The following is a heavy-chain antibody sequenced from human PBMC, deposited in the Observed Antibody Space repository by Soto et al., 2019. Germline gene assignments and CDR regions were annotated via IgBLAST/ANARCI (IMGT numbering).Heavy chain of an antibody. J-gene: IGHJ4*02. CDR3: NTWVAVACSILDC. V-gene: IGHV3-15*01. D-gene: IGHD6-13*01. CDR2: IKSRSDGGTK. Sequence: EVQLVESGGGLVKPGGSLRLSCAASGLTVSNAWMTWVRQAPGKGLEWVGLIKSRSDGGTKDYVAPVKDRFTISRDDSKNMLYLQMNSLRTEDTAVYYFNTWVAVACSILDCWGQGTLVTVSS. CDR1: GLTVSNAW.